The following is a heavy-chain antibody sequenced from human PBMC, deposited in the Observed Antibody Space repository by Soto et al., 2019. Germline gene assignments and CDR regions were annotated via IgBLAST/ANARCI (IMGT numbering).Heavy chain of an antibody. CDR3: AKFFRMATKLFDY. J-gene: IGHJ4*02. D-gene: IGHD5-12*01. CDR1: GFTFSSYA. Sequence: EVQLLESGGGLVQPGGSLRLSCAASGFTFSSYAMSWVRQAPGKGLEWVSAISGSGGSTYYADSVKGRFTISRDNSKNTLYLQMNSLRAEDTAVYSCAKFFRMATKLFDYWGKGTLVTVSS. CDR2: ISGSGGST. V-gene: IGHV3-23*01.